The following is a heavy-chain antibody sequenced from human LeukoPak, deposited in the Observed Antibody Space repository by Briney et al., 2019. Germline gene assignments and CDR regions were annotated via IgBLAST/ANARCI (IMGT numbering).Heavy chain of an antibody. J-gene: IGHJ4*02. CDR2: IYGADYTT. CDR3: ARRPAGTRTFDY. V-gene: IGHV5-51*01. D-gene: IGHD1-7*01. CDR1: GYSFTSYW. Sequence: PGESLKIPCKGSGYSFTSYWIGWVRQMPGKGLEWMGVIYGADYTTIYSPPFHGQITISADKSISTAYLQWTSLKASDTAMYYCARRPAGTRTFDYWGQGALVTVSS.